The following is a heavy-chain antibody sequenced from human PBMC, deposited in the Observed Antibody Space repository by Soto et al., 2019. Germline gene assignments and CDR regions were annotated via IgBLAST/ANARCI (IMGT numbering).Heavy chain of an antibody. CDR3: ARDDSPYCSSTSCSNGMDV. J-gene: IGHJ6*02. CDR2: ISYDGSNK. V-gene: IGHV3-30-3*01. CDR1: GFTFSSYA. Sequence: QVQLVESGGGVVQPGRSLRLSCAASGFTFSSYAMHWVRQAPGKGLEWVAVISYDGSNKYYADSVKGRFTISRDNSKNTLYLQMNSLRAEDTAAYYCARDDSPYCSSTSCSNGMDVWGQGTTVTVSS. D-gene: IGHD2-2*01.